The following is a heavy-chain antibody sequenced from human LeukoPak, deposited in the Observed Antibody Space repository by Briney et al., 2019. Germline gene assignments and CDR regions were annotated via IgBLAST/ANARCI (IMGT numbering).Heavy chain of an antibody. V-gene: IGHV1-18*01. Sequence: ATSVKVSCKASGYTFTSYGISWVRQAPGQGLEWMGWISAYNGNTNYARKFQGRVTMTTDTSTSTAYMELRSLRFDDTAVYYCAREKRITIFGVAYNWFDPWGRGTLVTVSS. D-gene: IGHD3-3*01. CDR1: GYTFTSYG. J-gene: IGHJ5*02. CDR3: AREKRITIFGVAYNWFDP. CDR2: ISAYNGNT.